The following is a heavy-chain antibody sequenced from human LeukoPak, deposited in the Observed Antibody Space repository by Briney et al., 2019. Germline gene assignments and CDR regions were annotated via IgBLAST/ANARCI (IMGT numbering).Heavy chain of an antibody. V-gene: IGHV1-46*01. CDR1: GYTFTSYY. Sequence: ASVKVSCKASGYTFTSYYIHWVRQAPGQGLEWMGIINPSGGSTSYAQEFQGRVSMTRDMSTSTVYMELSSLRSEDTAVYYCARTLVGATRPYYFDYWGQGTLVTVSS. D-gene: IGHD1-26*01. J-gene: IGHJ4*02. CDR2: INPSGGST. CDR3: ARTLVGATRPYYFDY.